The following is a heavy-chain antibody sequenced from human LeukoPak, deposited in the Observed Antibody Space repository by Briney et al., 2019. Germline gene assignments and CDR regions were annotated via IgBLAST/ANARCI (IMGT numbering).Heavy chain of an antibody. V-gene: IGHV4-4*07. CDR3: ARDAKYYYGSRTFFFYEH. CDR2: IDSSGAT. D-gene: IGHD3-10*01. CDR1: GGSFTTYY. J-gene: IGHJ4*02. Sequence: SETLSLTCTVSGGSFTTYYWSWIRQPAGRGLEWIGHIDSSGATNYNPSLKSRVTMSTDPSKNQFSLKLSSVTAADTAIYYCARDAKYYYGSRTFFFYEHWGQGTLLTVSS.